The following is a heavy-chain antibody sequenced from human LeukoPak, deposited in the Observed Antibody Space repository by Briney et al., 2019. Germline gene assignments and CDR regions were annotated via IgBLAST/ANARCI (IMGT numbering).Heavy chain of an antibody. Sequence: GGSPRLSCAASGFTFSSYWMSWVRQAPGKGLEWVANIKQDGSEKYYVDSVKGRFTISRDNAKNSLYLQMNSLRAEDTAVYYCARGGHCRGGSCYSYYYYYMDVWGKGTTVTVSS. CDR2: IKQDGSEK. J-gene: IGHJ6*03. V-gene: IGHV3-7*01. CDR1: GFTFSSYW. CDR3: ARGGHCRGGSCYSYYYYYMDV. D-gene: IGHD2-15*01.